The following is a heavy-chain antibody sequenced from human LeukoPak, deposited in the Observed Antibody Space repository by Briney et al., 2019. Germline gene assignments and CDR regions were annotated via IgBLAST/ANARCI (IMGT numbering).Heavy chain of an antibody. J-gene: IGHJ6*02. CDR3: ARVVSDDFWSGYPPGGMDV. V-gene: IGHV4-4*07. CDR2: IYTSGST. CDR1: GGSISSYY. D-gene: IGHD3-3*01. Sequence: SETLSLTCTVSGGSISSYYWGWIRQPAGKGLEWIGCIYTSGSTNYNPSLKSRVTMSVDTSKNQFSLKLSSVTAADTAVYYCARVVSDDFWSGYPPGGMDVWGQGTTVTVSS.